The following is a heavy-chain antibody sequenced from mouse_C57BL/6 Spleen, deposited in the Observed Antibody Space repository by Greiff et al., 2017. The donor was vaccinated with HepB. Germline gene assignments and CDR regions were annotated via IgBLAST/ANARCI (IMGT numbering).Heavy chain of an antibody. D-gene: IGHD2-4*01. Sequence: VQLQQPGAELVKPGASVKMSCKASGYTFTSYWITWVKQRPGQGLEWIGDIYPGSGSTNYNEKFKSKATLTVDTSSSTAYMQLSSLTSEDSAVYYCARYYDYDPYYFDYWGQGTTLTVSS. J-gene: IGHJ2*01. CDR1: GYTFTSYW. V-gene: IGHV1-55*01. CDR2: IYPGSGST. CDR3: ARYYDYDPYYFDY.